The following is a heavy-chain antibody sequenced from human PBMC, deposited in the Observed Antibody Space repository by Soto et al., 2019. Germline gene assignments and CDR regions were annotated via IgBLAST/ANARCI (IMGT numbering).Heavy chain of an antibody. CDR2: INHSGST. CDR1: GGSFSGYY. V-gene: IGHV4-34*01. D-gene: IGHD3-22*01. J-gene: IGHJ4*02. CDR3: AIARLDYYDSSGPFDY. Sequence: SETLSLTCAVYGGSFSGYYWSWIRQPPGKGLEWIGEINHSGSTNYNPALKSRVTISVDTSKNQFSLKLSSVTAADTAVYYCAIARLDYYDSSGPFDYWGQGTLVTVSS.